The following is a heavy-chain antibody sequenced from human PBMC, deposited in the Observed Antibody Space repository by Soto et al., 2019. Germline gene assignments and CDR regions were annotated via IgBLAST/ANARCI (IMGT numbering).Heavy chain of an antibody. CDR3: ARDHGYSSGWRRRDYYYGMDV. Sequence: QVQLVQSGAEVKKPGSSVKVSCKAPGGTFSSYAISWVRQAPGQGLEWMGGIIPIFGTANYAQKFQGRVTITADESTSTAYMELSSLRSEDTAVYYCARDHGYSSGWRRRDYYYGMDVWGQGTTVTVSS. D-gene: IGHD6-19*01. CDR2: IIPIFGTA. CDR1: GGTFSSYA. J-gene: IGHJ6*02. V-gene: IGHV1-69*01.